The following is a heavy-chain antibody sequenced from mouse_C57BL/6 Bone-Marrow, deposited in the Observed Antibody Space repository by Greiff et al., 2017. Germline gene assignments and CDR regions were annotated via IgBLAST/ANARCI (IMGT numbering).Heavy chain of an antibody. CDR1: GYTFTSYW. D-gene: IGHD1-1*01. V-gene: IGHV1-52*01. CDR2: IDPSDSET. Sequence: VQLQQPGAELVRPGSSVKLSCKASGYTFTSYWMHWVKQRPIQGLEWIGNIDPSDSETHYNQKFKDKATLTVDKSSSTAYMQLSSLTSEDSAVYYCARRHYGSSRYFDVWGTGTTVTVSS. CDR3: ARRHYGSSRYFDV. J-gene: IGHJ1*03.